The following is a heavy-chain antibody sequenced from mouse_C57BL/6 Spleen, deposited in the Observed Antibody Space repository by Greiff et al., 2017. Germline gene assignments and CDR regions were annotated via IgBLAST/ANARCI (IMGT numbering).Heavy chain of an antibody. D-gene: IGHD1-1*01. J-gene: IGHJ2*01. V-gene: IGHV1-50*01. CDR1: GYTFTSYW. CDR2: IDPSDSYT. CDR3: AREGPNYYGKVDY. Sequence: QVQLQQPGAELVKPGASVKLSCKASGYTFTSYWMQWVKQRPGQGLEWIGEIDPSDSYTNYNHKFKGKATLTVDTSSSTAYMQLSSLTSEDAAVYYCAREGPNYYGKVDYWGQGTTRTVSS.